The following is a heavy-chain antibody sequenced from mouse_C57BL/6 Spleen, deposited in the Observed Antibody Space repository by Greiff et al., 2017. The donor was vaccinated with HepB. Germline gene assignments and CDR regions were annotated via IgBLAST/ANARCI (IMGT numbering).Heavy chain of an antibody. V-gene: IGHV1-55*01. CDR3: ARRDGYFDV. CDR1: GYTFTNYW. CDR2: IYPGSGST. Sequence: VQLQQSGAELVKPGASVKMSCKASGYTFTNYWITWVKQRPGQGLEWIGDIYPGSGSTNYNEKFKSKATLTVDTSSSTAYMQLSSLTSEDSAVYYCARRDGYFDVWGTGTTVTVSS. J-gene: IGHJ1*03.